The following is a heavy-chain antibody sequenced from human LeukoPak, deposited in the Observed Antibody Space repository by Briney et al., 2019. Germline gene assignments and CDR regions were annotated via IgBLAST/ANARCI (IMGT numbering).Heavy chain of an antibody. Sequence: GGSLRLSCAASGFTFSNHGMNWVRQAPGKGLEWLSGVSPPGGGTYYADSVKGRVTISRDNSKNTLSLQMTSLRADDTAVYYCATRFGLDYYYYYMDVWGKGTTVTVSS. J-gene: IGHJ6*03. V-gene: IGHV3-23*01. CDR1: GFTFSNHG. CDR3: ATRFGLDYYYYYMDV. CDR2: VSPPGGGT. D-gene: IGHD3-10*01.